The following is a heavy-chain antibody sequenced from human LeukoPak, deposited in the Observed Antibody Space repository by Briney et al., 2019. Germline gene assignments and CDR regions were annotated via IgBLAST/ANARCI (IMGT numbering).Heavy chain of an antibody. D-gene: IGHD2-8*01. Sequence: GGSLRLSCAASGFTFSSYAMHWVRQAPGKGLEWVTVISYHARDQFYADSVKGRFTVSRDNSRNTLYLQMNSLRAEDSAVYYCAAQPCINGICYLDYWGQGTLVTVSS. V-gene: IGHV3-30*04. J-gene: IGHJ4*02. CDR3: AAQPCINGICYLDY. CDR1: GFTFSSYA. CDR2: ISYHARDQ.